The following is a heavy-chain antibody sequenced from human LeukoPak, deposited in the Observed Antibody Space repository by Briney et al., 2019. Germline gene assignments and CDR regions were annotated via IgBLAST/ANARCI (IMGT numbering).Heavy chain of an antibody. V-gene: IGHV3-21*01. J-gene: IGHJ4*02. CDR1: GFTFSSYS. CDR2: ISSSSSYI. Sequence: GGSLRLSCAASGFTFSSYSMNWVRQAPGKELEWVSSISSSSSYIYYADSVKGRFTISRDNAKNSLYLQMDSLRAEDTAVYYCARGLQLLWFGEIGYWGQGTLVTVSS. D-gene: IGHD3-10*01. CDR3: ARGLQLLWFGEIGY.